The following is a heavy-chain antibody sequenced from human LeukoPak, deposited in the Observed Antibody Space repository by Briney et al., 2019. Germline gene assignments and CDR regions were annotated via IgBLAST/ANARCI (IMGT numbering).Heavy chain of an antibody. V-gene: IGHV4-39*07. CDR2: IFSTGST. CDR1: GDSISTSRYY. J-gene: IGHJ4*02. CDR3: ARDREYYDS. Sequence: SETLSLTCTVAGDSISTSRYYWGWLRQPPGKGLQWIGSIFSTGSTYYNPSLKSRVTISVDTSKNQFSLKLSSVTAADTAVYYCARDREYYDSWGQGTLVTVSS.